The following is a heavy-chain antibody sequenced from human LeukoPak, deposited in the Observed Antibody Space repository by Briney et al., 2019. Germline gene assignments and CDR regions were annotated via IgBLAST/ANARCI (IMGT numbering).Heavy chain of an antibody. CDR1: GFTFSTYA. D-gene: IGHD1-26*01. CDR2: ISGSGDNT. CDR3: AKDRAPLIVGATHY. Sequence: GGSLRLSCAASGFTFSTYAMNWVRLAPGKGLEWVSSISGSGDNTYHADSVKGRFSISRDNPKNTLYLQMNSLRAEDTAVYYCAKDRAPLIVGATHYWGQGTLVTVSS. V-gene: IGHV3-23*01. J-gene: IGHJ4*02.